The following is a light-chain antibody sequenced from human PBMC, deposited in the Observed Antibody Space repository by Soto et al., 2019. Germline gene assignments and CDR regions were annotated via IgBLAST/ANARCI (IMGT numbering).Light chain of an antibody. V-gene: IGKV3-15*01. CDR2: GAS. CDR1: QSVSSN. Sequence: EIVMTQSPATLSVSPGERATLSCRASQSVSSNLAWYQQKPGQAPRLLIYGASTSASGIPARFSGSGSGTEFTLTIGSLQSEDFAVYYCQQYSSSPSFGQGTRREIK. CDR3: QQYSSSPS. J-gene: IGKJ5*01.